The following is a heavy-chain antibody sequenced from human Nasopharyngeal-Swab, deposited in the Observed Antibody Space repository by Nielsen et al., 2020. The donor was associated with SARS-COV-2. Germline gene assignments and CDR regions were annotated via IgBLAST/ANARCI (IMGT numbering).Heavy chain of an antibody. V-gene: IGHV4-34*01. CDR3: ARAGRVGDAFTGLDV. CDR1: GGSFNGFD. Sequence: SETLSLTCSVSGGSFNGFDWNWIRQPPGKGLEWVGKINHNERTNYNPSLKSRVTMFVDTSNNQVSLKLSSVPATDTAVYYCARAGRVGDAFTGLDVWGQGTTVTVSS. D-gene: IGHD1-26*01. J-gene: IGHJ6*02. CDR2: INHNERT.